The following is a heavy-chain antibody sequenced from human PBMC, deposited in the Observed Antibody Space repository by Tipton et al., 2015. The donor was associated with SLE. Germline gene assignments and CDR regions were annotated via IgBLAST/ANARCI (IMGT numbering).Heavy chain of an antibody. CDR1: GFTFSSYA. CDR3: ARGLMVRGVT. D-gene: IGHD3-10*01. CDR2: ISYDGSNK. V-gene: IGHV3-30-3*01. J-gene: IGHJ4*02. Sequence: SLRLSCAASGFTFSSYAMHWVRQAPGKGLEWVAVISYDGSNKYYADSVKGRFTISRDNSKNTLYLQMNSLRAEDTAVYYCARGLMVRGVTWGQGTLVTVSS.